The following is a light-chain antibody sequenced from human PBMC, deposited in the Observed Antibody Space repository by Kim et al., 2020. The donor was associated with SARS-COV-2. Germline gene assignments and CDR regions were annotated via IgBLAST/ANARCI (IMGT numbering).Light chain of an antibody. J-gene: IGLJ1*01. CDR2: YVF. V-gene: IGLV2-11*03. CDR3: CSYGDTYV. Sequence: SPGQSVTISCTGTNSDIGTYNYVSWYQQHPGKAPKLMIYYVFKRPSGVPERFSGSKSGNTASLRISGLEAEDEADYYCCSYGDTYVFGTGTKVTVL. CDR1: NSDIGTYNY.